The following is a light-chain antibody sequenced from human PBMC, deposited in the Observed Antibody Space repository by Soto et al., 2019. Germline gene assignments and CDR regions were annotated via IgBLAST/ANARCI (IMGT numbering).Light chain of an antibody. V-gene: IGKV3-20*01. CDR1: QSISSSY. CDR3: QQYRSSPWT. Sequence: EIVLTQSPGTLSLFPGERATLSCRASQSISSSYLAWYQQKPGQAPRLLIYGASSRATGIPDRFSGSGSGTDFTLTISRLEPEDFAVYYCQQYRSSPWTFGQGTKVEIK. J-gene: IGKJ1*01. CDR2: GAS.